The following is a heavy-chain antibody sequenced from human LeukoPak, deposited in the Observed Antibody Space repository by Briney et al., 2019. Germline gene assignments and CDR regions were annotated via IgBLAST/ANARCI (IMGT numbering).Heavy chain of an antibody. J-gene: IGHJ4*02. CDR3: ARGGMGIQLWSFDY. CDR2: INPSGGST. D-gene: IGHD5-18*01. V-gene: IGHV1-46*01. CDR1: GYTFTGYY. Sequence: ASVKVSFKASGYTFTGYYMHWVRQAPGHGLEWMGIINPSGGSTRYAQQFQGRITLTRDTSTSAVYMELSSLTSDDTAVYYCARGGMGIQLWSFDYWGRGTLVTVSS.